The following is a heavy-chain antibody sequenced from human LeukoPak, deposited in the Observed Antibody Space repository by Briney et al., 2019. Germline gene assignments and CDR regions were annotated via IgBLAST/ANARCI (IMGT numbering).Heavy chain of an antibody. CDR3: ARGVGYSGRRLFDY. D-gene: IGHD1-26*01. Sequence: SETLSLTCAVYGGSFSGYYWSWIRQPPGKGLEWIGEINHSGSTNYNPSLKSRVTISVDTSKNQFSLKLGSVTAADTAVYYCARGVGYSGRRLFDYWGQGTLVTVSS. J-gene: IGHJ4*02. CDR1: GGSFSGYY. V-gene: IGHV4-34*01. CDR2: INHSGST.